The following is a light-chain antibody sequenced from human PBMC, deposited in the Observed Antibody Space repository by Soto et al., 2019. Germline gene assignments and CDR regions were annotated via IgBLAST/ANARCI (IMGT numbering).Light chain of an antibody. V-gene: IGKV1-9*01. J-gene: IGKJ4*01. Sequence: DIQLTQSPSFLSASVGDRVTITCRASQGISSYLAWYQQKPGKAPKLLIYAASTLQSGVPSRFSGSGSGTKFPLTICSLPPEDFAIYYCQQLNSYPLTFGGGTKV. CDR1: QGISSY. CDR2: AAS. CDR3: QQLNSYPLT.